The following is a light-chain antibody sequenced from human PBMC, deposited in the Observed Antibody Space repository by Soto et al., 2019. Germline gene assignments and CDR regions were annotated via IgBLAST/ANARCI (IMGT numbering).Light chain of an antibody. V-gene: IGKV1-13*02. Sequence: ALQLTQSPSSLSASVGDRVTITCRASQGISSALAWYQQKPGKAPKLLIYDASSLESGVPSRFSGSGSFTEFTLTIICLQPHHFATYYCQQYNSYSCTLGQGIRVDIK. CDR1: QGISSA. J-gene: IGKJ2*02. CDR2: DAS. CDR3: QQYNSYSCT.